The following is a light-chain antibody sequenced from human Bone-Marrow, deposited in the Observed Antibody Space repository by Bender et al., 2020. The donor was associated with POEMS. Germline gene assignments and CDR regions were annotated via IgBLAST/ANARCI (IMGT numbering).Light chain of an antibody. V-gene: IGLV2-23*02. CDR3: CSYAGTFVV. CDR1: SSDVGNYDL. J-gene: IGLJ2*01. CDR2: EVT. Sequence: QSALTQPASVSGFPGQSIAISCTGTSSDVGNYDLVSWYQQYPGKAPKLMIYEVTKRPPGVPDRFSGSKSGNTASLTISGLQAEDEADYYCCSYAGTFVVFGGGTKVTVL.